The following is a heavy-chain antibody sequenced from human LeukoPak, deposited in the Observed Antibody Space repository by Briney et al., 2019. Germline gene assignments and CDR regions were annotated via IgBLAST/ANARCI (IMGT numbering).Heavy chain of an antibody. V-gene: IGHV4-34*01. J-gene: IGHJ5*02. CDR1: GGSFSGYY. CDR2: INHSGST. CDR3: ARMEVGPHWFDP. D-gene: IGHD3-3*01. Sequence: PSETLSLTRAVYGGSFSGYYWSWIRQPPGKGLEWIGEINHSGSTNYNPSLKSRVTISVDTSKNQFSLKLSSVTAADTAVYYCARMEVGPHWFDPWGQGTLVTVSS.